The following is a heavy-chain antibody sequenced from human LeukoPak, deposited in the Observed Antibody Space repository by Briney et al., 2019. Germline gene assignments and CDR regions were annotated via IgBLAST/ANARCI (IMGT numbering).Heavy chain of an antibody. CDR1: GFTFSSYA. V-gene: IGHV3-30*04. CDR3: ARDLVSGTGFDY. D-gene: IGHD3-10*01. J-gene: IGHJ4*02. Sequence: GGSLRLSCAASGFTFSSYAMHWVRQAPGKGLEWVAVISYDGSNKYYADSVKGRSTISRDNSKNTLYLQMNSLRAEDTAVYYCARDLVSGTGFDYWGQGTLVTVSS. CDR2: ISYDGSNK.